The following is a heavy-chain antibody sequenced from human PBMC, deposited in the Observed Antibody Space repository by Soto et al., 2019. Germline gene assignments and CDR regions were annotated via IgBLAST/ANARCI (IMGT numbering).Heavy chain of an antibody. Sequence: SETLSLTCTVSGGSLSGGSYYWNWIRQPPGKQMEWIGYIYDSGATKYNPSLKSRVTISQDTSKNQFSLKMKSVTPSDTAVYYCASWELVRQGTYYCYGMDVWGQGTTVTVSS. D-gene: IGHD1-26*01. V-gene: IGHV4-61*01. J-gene: IGHJ6*02. CDR1: GGSLSGGSYY. CDR3: ASWELVRQGTYYCYGMDV. CDR2: IYDSGAT.